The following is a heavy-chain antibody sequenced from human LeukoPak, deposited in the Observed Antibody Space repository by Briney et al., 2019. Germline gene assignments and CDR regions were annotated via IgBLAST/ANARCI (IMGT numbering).Heavy chain of an antibody. Sequence: GGSLRLSCAASGFTFSDYYMNWIRQAPGKGLEWVSYISSNGNTTYYADSVKGRFTISRDNAKNSLYLRMNSLRAEDTAVYYCAKVSLGGMKFDYWGQGTLVTVSS. CDR3: AKVSLGGMKFDY. CDR2: ISSNGNTT. D-gene: IGHD3-16*01. J-gene: IGHJ4*02. V-gene: IGHV3-11*01. CDR1: GFTFSDYY.